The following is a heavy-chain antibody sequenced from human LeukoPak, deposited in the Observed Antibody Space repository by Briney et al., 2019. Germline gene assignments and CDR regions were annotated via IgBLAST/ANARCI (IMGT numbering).Heavy chain of an antibody. CDR1: GASVSSSNW. D-gene: IGHD6-19*01. CDR3: ARGLYGSDSY. V-gene: IGHV4-4*02. CDR2: IHHSGST. J-gene: IGHJ4*02. Sequence: SETLSLTCAVSGASVSSSNWWIWVRQPPKKGLEWIGEIHHSGSTNYNPSLKSRVTMSVDASKNQISLRLSSVTAADTAVYYCARGLYGSDSYWGQGNLVTVSS.